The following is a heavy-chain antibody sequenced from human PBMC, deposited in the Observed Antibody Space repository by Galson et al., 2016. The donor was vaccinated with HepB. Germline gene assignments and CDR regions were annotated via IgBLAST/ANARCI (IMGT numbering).Heavy chain of an antibody. V-gene: IGHV3-9*01. Sequence: SLRLSCAVSGFTFGDYAMHWVRQPPGKGLEWVSSISSNGGLTNHAVSVRGRFTTSRDNTKNSLYLQMNSLRAEDTAIYYCAKGYGYFDYWGQGTLVTVSS. J-gene: IGHJ4*02. CDR1: GFTFGDYA. CDR3: AKGYGYFDY. D-gene: IGHD3-10*01. CDR2: ISSNGGLT.